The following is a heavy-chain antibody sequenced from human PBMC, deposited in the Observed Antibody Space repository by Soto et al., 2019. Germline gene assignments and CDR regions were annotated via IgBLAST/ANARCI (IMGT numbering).Heavy chain of an antibody. D-gene: IGHD3-10*01. V-gene: IGHV4-34*01. Sequence: PLVIKPLPCAVYGGNFRGHQVTWIRKTTGKGLEWIGEINDSGNINYNPSLKSRVTILVDTAKKQISLKLSSVTAADTAVYYCARGLILWFGELSRRGGYYYYMGVWGKGTTVTVSS. J-gene: IGHJ6*03. CDR2: INDSGNI. CDR1: GGNFRGHQ. CDR3: ARGLILWFGELSRRGGYYYYMGV.